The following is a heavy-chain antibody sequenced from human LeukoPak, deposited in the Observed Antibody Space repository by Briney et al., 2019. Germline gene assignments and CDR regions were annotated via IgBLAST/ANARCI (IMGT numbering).Heavy chain of an antibody. D-gene: IGHD2-15*01. CDR2: INHSGST. CDR1: GGSFSGYY. V-gene: IGHV4-34*01. CDR3: ARGPRCSGGSCYSVRVNP. Sequence: SETLSLTCAVYGGSFSGYYWSWIRQPPGKGLEWIGEINHSGSTNYNPSLKSRVTISVDTSKNQFSLKLSSVTAADTAVYYCARGPRCSGGSCYSVRVNPWGQGTLVTVSS. J-gene: IGHJ5*02.